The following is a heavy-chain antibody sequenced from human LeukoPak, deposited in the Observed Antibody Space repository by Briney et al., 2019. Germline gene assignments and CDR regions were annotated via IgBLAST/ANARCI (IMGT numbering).Heavy chain of an antibody. CDR1: GLTFSSYS. D-gene: IGHD2-15*01. V-gene: IGHV3-21*01. J-gene: IGHJ6*02. CDR2: ISSSSSYI. Sequence: PGGSLRLSCAASGLTFSSYSMNWVRQAPGKGLEWVSSISSSSSYIYYADSVKGRFTISRDNAKNSLYLQMNSLRAEDTAVYYCARTNCSGGSCYYLRYYGMDVWGQGTTVTVSS. CDR3: ARTNCSGGSCYYLRYYGMDV.